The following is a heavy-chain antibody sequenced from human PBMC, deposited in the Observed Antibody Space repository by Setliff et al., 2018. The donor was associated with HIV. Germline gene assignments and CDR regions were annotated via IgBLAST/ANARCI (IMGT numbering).Heavy chain of an antibody. CDR3: ARDPHYFDTSGHYSWFYFDY. CDR2: ISSSGST. V-gene: IGHV4-39*07. CDR1: GGSMTSRNYY. Sequence: PSETLSLTCTVSGGSMTSRNYYWGWIRQSPGRGLEWIGSISSSGSTTYHPSLRSRVTVSAATSKNQFSLKLTSVTAADTAVYFCARDPHYFDTSGHYSWFYFDYWGQGTLVTVSS. D-gene: IGHD3-22*01. J-gene: IGHJ4*02.